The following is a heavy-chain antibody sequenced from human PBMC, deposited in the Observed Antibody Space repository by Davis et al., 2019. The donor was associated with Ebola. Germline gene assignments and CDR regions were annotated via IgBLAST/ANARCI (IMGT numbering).Heavy chain of an antibody. CDR3: AKSFSSSPRLRYYYGMDV. J-gene: IGHJ6*02. CDR2: ISGSGGST. CDR1: GFTVSSNH. D-gene: IGHD6-6*01. V-gene: IGHV3-23*01. Sequence: GGSLRLSCAASGFTVSSNHMSWVRQAPGKGLEWVSAISGSGGSTYYADSVKGRFTISRDNSKNTLYLQMNSLRAEDTAVYYCAKSFSSSPRLRYYYGMDVWGQGTTVTVSS.